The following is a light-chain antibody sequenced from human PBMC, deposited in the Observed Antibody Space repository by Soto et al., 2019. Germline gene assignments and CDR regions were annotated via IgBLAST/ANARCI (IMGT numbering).Light chain of an antibody. CDR3: QQYGSSPWT. J-gene: IGKJ1*01. CDR2: GTS. V-gene: IGKV3-20*01. Sequence: EIVLTQSPGILSLSPGEGATLSCRASQSLSNFFLAWYQQKPGQAPRLLIYGTSIRATGIPDRFSGSGSETDFTLTVNRLEPEDFAVYYCQQYGSSPWTFGQGTKVDIK. CDR1: QSLSNFF.